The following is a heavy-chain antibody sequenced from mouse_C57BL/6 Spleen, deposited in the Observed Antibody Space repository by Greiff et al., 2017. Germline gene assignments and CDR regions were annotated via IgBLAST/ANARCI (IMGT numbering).Heavy chain of an antibody. CDR3: ARGTTVVAHFDY. Sequence: EVKLMESGAELVKPGASVKLSCTASGFNIKDYYMHWVKQRTEQGLEWIGRIDPEDGETKYAPKFQGKATITADTSSNTAYLQLSSLTSEDTAVYYCARGTTVVAHFDYWGQGTTLTVSS. CDR2: IDPEDGET. D-gene: IGHD1-1*01. CDR1: GFNIKDYY. J-gene: IGHJ2*01. V-gene: IGHV14-2*01.